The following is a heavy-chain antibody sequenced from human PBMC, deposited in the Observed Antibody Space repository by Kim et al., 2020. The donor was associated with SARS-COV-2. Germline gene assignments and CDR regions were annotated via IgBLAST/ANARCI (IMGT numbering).Heavy chain of an antibody. CDR3: TRGPDRGASHY. CDR1: GYTFTSYG. D-gene: IGHD3-10*01. J-gene: IGHJ4*02. V-gene: IGHV1-18*01. Sequence: ASVKVSCKASGYTFTSYGISWVRQAPGQGLEWLGWISAYNGNTNYAQNLQGRGTLTTDTSTTTAYMELRSLRSDDTAVYYCTRGPDRGASHYWGQGTLVTLSS. CDR2: ISAYNGNT.